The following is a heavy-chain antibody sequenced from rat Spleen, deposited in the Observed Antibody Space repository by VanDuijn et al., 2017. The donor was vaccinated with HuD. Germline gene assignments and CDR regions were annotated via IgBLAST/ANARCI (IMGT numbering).Heavy chain of an antibody. Sequence: EVQLVESGGGLEQPGRSLKLSCAASGFTFNDYYMAWVRQAPKKGLEWVASITYEGSSTYYGDSVKGRFTISRDNAKSTLYLQINSLRSEDTATYYCARHAYYDGYYHWYFDFWGPGTMVTVSS. V-gene: IGHV5-22*01. CDR3: ARHAYYDGYYHWYFDF. CDR2: ITYEGSST. CDR1: GFTFNDYY. D-gene: IGHD1-12*03. J-gene: IGHJ1*01.